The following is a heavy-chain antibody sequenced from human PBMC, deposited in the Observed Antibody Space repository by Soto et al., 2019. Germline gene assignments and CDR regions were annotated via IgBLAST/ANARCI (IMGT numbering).Heavy chain of an antibody. D-gene: IGHD5-18*01. CDR3: ARGYGRNFDY. Sequence: ETLSLTCTVSGGSISSSSYYWGWIRQPPGKGLEWIGSIYYSGRTYYNPSLKSRVTISVDTSKNQFSLKLSSVTAADTAVYYCARGYGRNFDYWGQGTLVTVSS. CDR1: GGSISSSSYY. V-gene: IGHV4-39*07. CDR2: IYYSGRT. J-gene: IGHJ4*02.